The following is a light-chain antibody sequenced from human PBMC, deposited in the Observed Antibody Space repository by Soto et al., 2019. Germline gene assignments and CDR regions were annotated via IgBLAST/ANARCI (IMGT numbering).Light chain of an antibody. J-gene: IGKJ5*01. CDR2: AAS. CDR3: QQYYSTPIT. Sequence: IQLTQSPSSLSASVGDRVTITCRASQGISSYLAWYQQKPGKAPKLLIYAASTLQSGVPSRFSGSGSGTDFTLTISCLQSEDFATYYCQQYYSTPITFGQGTRLEIK. CDR1: QGISSY. V-gene: IGKV1-9*01.